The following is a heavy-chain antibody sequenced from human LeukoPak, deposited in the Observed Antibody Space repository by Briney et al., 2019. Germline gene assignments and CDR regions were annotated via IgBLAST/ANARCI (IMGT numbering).Heavy chain of an antibody. Sequence: SVTVSCTASGGTFSSYAISWVRQAPGQGLEWMGGIIPIFGTANYAQKFQGRVTITADESTSTAYMELSSLRSEDTAVYYCARDFVDLVAGAVYFDYWGQGTLVTVSS. D-gene: IGHD5-12*01. V-gene: IGHV1-69*13. CDR1: GGTFSSYA. CDR3: ARDFVDLVAGAVYFDY. CDR2: IIPIFGTA. J-gene: IGHJ4*02.